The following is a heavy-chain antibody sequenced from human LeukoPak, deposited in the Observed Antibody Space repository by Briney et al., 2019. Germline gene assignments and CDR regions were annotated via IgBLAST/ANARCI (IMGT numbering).Heavy chain of an antibody. D-gene: IGHD6-13*01. V-gene: IGHV3-64*01. CDR2: ISSDGGSA. CDR3: ARDTDSWYFDY. J-gene: IGHJ4*02. CDR1: GFTFNSYP. Sequence: GGSLRLSCAASGFTFNSYPIHWVRQAPGKGLEYVSAISSDGGSAYYAISVKGRCTISRDNSKNKLYLQMNSLRAEDTAVYYCARDTDSWYFDYWGQGTLVTVSS.